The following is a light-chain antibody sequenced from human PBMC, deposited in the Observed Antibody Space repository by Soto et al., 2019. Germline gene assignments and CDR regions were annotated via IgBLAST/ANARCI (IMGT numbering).Light chain of an antibody. CDR1: QSISNS. V-gene: IGKV1-39*01. CDR3: QQSYSTPLT. CDR2: AAS. Sequence: DIQMTQSPSSLSASVGDRVTITCRASQSISNSLDWYQQKPGKAPELLIYAASTLQGGVPSGFSGSGSGTDFTLTINNLQPEHFATYYCQQSYSTPLTFGGGTKVDIK. J-gene: IGKJ4*01.